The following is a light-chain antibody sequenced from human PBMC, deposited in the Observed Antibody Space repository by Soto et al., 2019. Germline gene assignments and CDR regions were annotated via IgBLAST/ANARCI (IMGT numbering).Light chain of an antibody. CDR2: DAS. Sequence: EIVLTQSPATLSLSPGERATLSSRASQSVNSYLAWYQQKPGQAPRLLIYDASNRATGIPARFSGSGSGTDFTLTISSLEPEDFVVYYCQQRSSWPLTFGGGTKVEIK. V-gene: IGKV3-11*01. CDR1: QSVNSY. CDR3: QQRSSWPLT. J-gene: IGKJ4*01.